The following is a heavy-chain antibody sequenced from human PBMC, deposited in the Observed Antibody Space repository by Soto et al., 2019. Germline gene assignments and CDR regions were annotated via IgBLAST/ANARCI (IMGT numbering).Heavy chain of an antibody. J-gene: IGHJ6*02. D-gene: IGHD4-17*01. Sequence: QVQLVESGGGVVQPGRSLRLSCAASGFTFSSYAMHWVRQAPGKGLEWVAVISYDGSNKYYADSVKGRFTISRDNSKNTLYLQMNSLRAEDTAVYYCARGTVTPSYYYGMDVWGQGTTVTVSS. CDR3: ARGTVTPSYYYGMDV. V-gene: IGHV3-30-3*01. CDR2: ISYDGSNK. CDR1: GFTFSSYA.